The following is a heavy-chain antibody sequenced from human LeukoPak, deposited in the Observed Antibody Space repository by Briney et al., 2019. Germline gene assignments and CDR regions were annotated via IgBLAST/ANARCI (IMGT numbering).Heavy chain of an antibody. V-gene: IGHV3-74*01. J-gene: IGHJ5*02. CDR2: INSDGSST. CDR1: GFTFSRYW. CDR3: ARPPVTTGVNWFDP. D-gene: IGHD4-23*01. Sequence: SGGSLRLSCAASGFTFSRYWMHWVRQAPGKGLVWVSRINSDGSSTDCADSVKGRFTISRDNAKNTLYLQMNSLRAEDTAVYYCARPPVTTGVNWFDPWGQGTLVTVSS.